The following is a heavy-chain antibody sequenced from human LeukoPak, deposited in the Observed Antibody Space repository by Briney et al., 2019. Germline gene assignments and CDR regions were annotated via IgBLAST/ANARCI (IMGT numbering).Heavy chain of an antibody. CDR2: INSDENNT. J-gene: IGHJ5*02. CDR3: ASGDDGGDNWFDP. V-gene: IGHV3-74*01. CDR1: GFTLSIYW. Sequence: GGSLRLSCAASGFTLSIYWMHWLRQSPGRGGVCVSRINSDENNTSCADSVKGRFPLSRENAKNTLYLQINSLRAEYTAVYYGASGDDGGDNWFDPWGQGTLVTVSS. D-gene: IGHD3-10*01.